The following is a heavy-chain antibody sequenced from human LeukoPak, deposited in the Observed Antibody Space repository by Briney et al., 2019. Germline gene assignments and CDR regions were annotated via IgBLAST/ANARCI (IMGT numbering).Heavy chain of an antibody. CDR1: GFTFSSYA. V-gene: IGHV3-30-3*01. D-gene: IGHD3-22*01. J-gene: IGHJ4*02. CDR2: ISYDGSNK. CDR3: AKTPPFYFDSSDYLDY. Sequence: GRSLRLSCAASGFTFSSYAMHWVRQAPGKGLEWVAVISYDGSNKYYADSVKGRFTISRDNSKNTLFLQLNSLRAEDTAVYYCAKTPPFYFDSSDYLDYWGQGTLVTVSS.